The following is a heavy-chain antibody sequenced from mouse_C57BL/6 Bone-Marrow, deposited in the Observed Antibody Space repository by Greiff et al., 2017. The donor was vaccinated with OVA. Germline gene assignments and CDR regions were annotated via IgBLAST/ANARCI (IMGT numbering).Heavy chain of an antibody. J-gene: IGHJ4*01. Sequence: VQLQQSGAELVRPGASVKLSCTASGFNIKDDYMHWVKQRPEQGLEWIGWIDPENGDTEYASKFQGKATITADTSSNTAYLQLSSLTSEDTAVYYCTTLGTTVVARNYAMDDWGQGTSVTVSS. CDR2: IDPENGDT. CDR3: TTLGTTVVARNYAMDD. V-gene: IGHV14-4*01. D-gene: IGHD1-1*01. CDR1: GFNIKDDY.